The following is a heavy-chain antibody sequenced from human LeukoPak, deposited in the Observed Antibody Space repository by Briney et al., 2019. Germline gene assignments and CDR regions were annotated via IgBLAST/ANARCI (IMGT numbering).Heavy chain of an antibody. J-gene: IGHJ4*02. Sequence: SETLSLTCAVYGGSFSGYYWSWIRQPPGKGLEWIGEINHSGSTNYNPSLKSRVTISVDTSKNQFSLKLSSVTAADTAVYYCARGLGYSSGWYSGSRGLSDYWGQGTLVTVSS. CDR3: ARGLGYSSGWYSGSRGLSDY. CDR1: GGSFSGYY. D-gene: IGHD6-19*01. V-gene: IGHV4-34*01. CDR2: INHSGST.